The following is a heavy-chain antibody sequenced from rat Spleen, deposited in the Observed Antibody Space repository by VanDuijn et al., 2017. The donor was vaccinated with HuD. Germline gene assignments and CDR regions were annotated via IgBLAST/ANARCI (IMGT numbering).Heavy chain of an antibody. CDR3: VRDHSSYRYFDF. V-gene: IGHV5S13*01. CDR1: GFTFINSG. Sequence: EVQLVESGGGFVQPGGSLKLSCAASGFTFINSGMAWVRQAPTKGLEWVASITNSGDTTYYRDSVKGRFTISRDNAKINLFLQMNSLRSEDTATYYCVRDHSSYRYFDFWGPGTMVTVSS. CDR2: ITNSGDTT. J-gene: IGHJ1*01. D-gene: IGHD1-8*01.